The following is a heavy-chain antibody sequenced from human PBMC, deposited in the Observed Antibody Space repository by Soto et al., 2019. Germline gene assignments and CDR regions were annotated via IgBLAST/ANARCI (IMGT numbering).Heavy chain of an antibody. Sequence: QVQLVQSGAEVKKPGASVKVSCKASGYTFTSYGISWVRPAPGQGLAWMGWISAYNGNTNYAQKLQGRVTLTTDTSASTAYLELRSLRSDDTAVYYCARAGVITGTSYSDYWGQGTLVTVSS. CDR3: ARAGVITGTSYSDY. CDR2: ISAYNGNT. D-gene: IGHD1-7*01. V-gene: IGHV1-18*01. CDR1: GYTFTSYG. J-gene: IGHJ4*02.